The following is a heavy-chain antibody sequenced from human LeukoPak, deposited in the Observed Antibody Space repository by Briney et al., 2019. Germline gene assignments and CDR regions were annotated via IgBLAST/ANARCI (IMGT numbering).Heavy chain of an antibody. V-gene: IGHV1-46*01. Sequence: ASVKVSCKASGYTFTSHYMHWVRQAPEQGLEWMGIINPSGGSTNYAQKFQGRVSMTRDTSTSTVYMELSSLRSEDTAMYWCARGYYDSSGYDPGLGYWGQGTLVTVSS. CDR2: INPSGGST. CDR1: GYTFTSHY. J-gene: IGHJ4*02. CDR3: ARGYYDSSGYDPGLGY. D-gene: IGHD3-22*01.